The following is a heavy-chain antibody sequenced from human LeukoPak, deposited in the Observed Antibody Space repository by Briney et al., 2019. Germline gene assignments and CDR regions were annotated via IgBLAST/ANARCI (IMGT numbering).Heavy chain of an antibody. CDR2: IYYSGST. Sequence: SETLSLTCTVSGGSVSSGNYYWSWIRQPPGMGLEWIGYIYYSGSTNYNPSLKSRVTISADTSKNQFSLKLSSVTAADTAVYYCARATYSSGWTFDHWGQGTLVTVSS. V-gene: IGHV4-61*01. CDR1: GGSVSSGNYY. CDR3: ARATYSSGWTFDH. J-gene: IGHJ4*02. D-gene: IGHD6-19*01.